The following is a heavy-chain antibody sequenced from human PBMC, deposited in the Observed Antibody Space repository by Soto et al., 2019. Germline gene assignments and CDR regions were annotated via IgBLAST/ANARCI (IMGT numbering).Heavy chain of an antibody. Sequence: ASVKVSCKASGYTFTSYYMHWVRQAPGQGLEWKGWISAYNGNTNYAQKLQGRVTMTTDTSTSTAYMELRSLRSDDTAVYFCARSWIQLWLRGDAFDIWGQGTMVTVSS. D-gene: IGHD5-18*01. CDR1: GYTFTSYY. CDR3: ARSWIQLWLRGDAFDI. J-gene: IGHJ3*02. CDR2: ISAYNGNT. V-gene: IGHV1-18*04.